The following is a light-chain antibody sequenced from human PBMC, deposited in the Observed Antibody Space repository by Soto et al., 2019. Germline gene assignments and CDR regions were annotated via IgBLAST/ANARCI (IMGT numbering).Light chain of an antibody. CDR1: QGIGND. J-gene: IGKJ1*01. CDR2: AAS. V-gene: IGKV1-17*01. CDR3: LQHTTYPWT. Sequence: DIQMTQYPSSMSASVGDRVTITCRASQGIGNDLGWFQQKPGKAPKRLIYAASSLQSGVPSRFSGSGSGTEFTLTISSLQPEDFATYYCLQHTTYPWTFGQGTKVEIK.